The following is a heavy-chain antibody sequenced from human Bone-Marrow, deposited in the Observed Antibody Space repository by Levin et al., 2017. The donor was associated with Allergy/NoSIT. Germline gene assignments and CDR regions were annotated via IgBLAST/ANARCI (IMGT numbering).Heavy chain of an antibody. V-gene: IGHV5-51*01. Sequence: SGESLKISFKASGYSFTNFWIGWVRQMPGKGLECMGMINPADSNTRYNPSFQGQVTLSVDKSISTAYLQWSSLKASDTAMYYCARHTRDDSSGYSSRTFDNWGQGTLVTVSS. CDR2: INPADSNT. J-gene: IGHJ4*02. CDR1: GYSFTNFW. CDR3: ARHTRDDSSGYSSRTFDN. D-gene: IGHD3-22*01.